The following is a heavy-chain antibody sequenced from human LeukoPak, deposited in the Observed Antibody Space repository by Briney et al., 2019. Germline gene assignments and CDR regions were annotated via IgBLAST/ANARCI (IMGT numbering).Heavy chain of an antibody. J-gene: IGHJ4*02. CDR3: ATQYSGAYYDFWSGYPYYFDY. CDR1: GFTFSSYA. V-gene: IGHV3-7*01. D-gene: IGHD3-3*01. CDR2: IKLDGSEK. Sequence: PGGSLRLSCAASGFTFSSYAMSWIRQAPGKGLEWVANIKLDGSEKNYADSVKGRFTISRDNSKNTLYLQMNSLRAEDTAVYYCATQYSGAYYDFWSGYPYYFDYWGQGTLVTVSS.